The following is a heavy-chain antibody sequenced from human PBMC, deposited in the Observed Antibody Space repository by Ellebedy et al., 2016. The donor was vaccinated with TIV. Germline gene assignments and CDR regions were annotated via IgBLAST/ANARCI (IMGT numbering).Heavy chain of an antibody. Sequence: GESLKISCAASGFTFSNAWMNWVRQAPGKGLEGVGRIKIKTDGGAADYAAPVKGRFTISRDDSKNTLYLKMNSLKTEDTAVYFCTTVYRYNYDSVWGQGTLVTVSS. J-gene: IGHJ4*02. V-gene: IGHV3-15*01. CDR1: GFTFSNAW. D-gene: IGHD5-18*01. CDR3: TTVYRYNYDSV. CDR2: IKIKTDGGAA.